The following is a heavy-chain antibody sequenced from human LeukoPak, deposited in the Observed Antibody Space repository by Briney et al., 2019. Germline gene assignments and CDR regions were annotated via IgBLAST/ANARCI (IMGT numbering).Heavy chain of an antibody. J-gene: IGHJ4*02. V-gene: IGHV2-5*02. Sequence: SGPTLVNPTQTLTLTCTFSGFSLSTSGVCVGWIRQPPGKALEWLALIYWDDDKRYSPSLKSRLTITKDTSKNQVVLTVTNMDPVDTATYYCAHRLKDSSGYLPYFDYWGQGTLVTVSS. CDR2: IYWDDDK. D-gene: IGHD3-22*01. CDR1: GFSLSTSGVC. CDR3: AHRLKDSSGYLPYFDY.